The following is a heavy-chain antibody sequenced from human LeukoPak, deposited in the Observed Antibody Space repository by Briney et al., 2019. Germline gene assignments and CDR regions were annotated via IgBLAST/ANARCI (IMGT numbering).Heavy chain of an antibody. Sequence: SVKVSCKASGGTFSSYAISWVRQAPGQGLEWMGGIIPIFGTANYAQKFQGRVTITADESTSTAYMELSSLRSEDTAVYYCARGTPTDYGDYGYFDYWGQGTLVTVSS. CDR2: IIPIFGTA. J-gene: IGHJ4*02. CDR3: ARGTPTDYGDYGYFDY. CDR1: GGTFSSYA. V-gene: IGHV1-69*13. D-gene: IGHD4-17*01.